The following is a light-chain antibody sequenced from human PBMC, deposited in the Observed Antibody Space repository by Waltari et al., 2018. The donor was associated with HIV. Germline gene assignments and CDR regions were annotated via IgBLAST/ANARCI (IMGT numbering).Light chain of an antibody. CDR2: KAS. CDR1: QDISRW. Sequence: DIQMTQSPSTLSASIGDTVTLTCRASQDISRWLAWYQQKPGEVPKLLVYKASLVGSGVPSRFSGSGSGTEFTLTINSLQPSDFATYYCQQYNTYLWTFGQGTKVEI. V-gene: IGKV1-5*03. J-gene: IGKJ1*01. CDR3: QQYNTYLWT.